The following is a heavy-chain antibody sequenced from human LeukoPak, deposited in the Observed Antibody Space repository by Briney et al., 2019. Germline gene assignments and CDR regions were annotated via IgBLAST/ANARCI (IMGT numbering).Heavy chain of an antibody. CDR2: VDPEDGEP. Sequence: ASVKVSCKVSGYTFTDYYMHWVQQAPGKGLEWMGLVDPEDGEPIYAEKFQGRVTITADTSTDTAYMELSSLRSEDTAVYYCATDKIRYCGGDCSKNDAFDIWGQGTMVTVSS. V-gene: IGHV1-69-2*01. J-gene: IGHJ3*02. D-gene: IGHD2-21*01. CDR3: ATDKIRYCGGDCSKNDAFDI. CDR1: GYTFTDYY.